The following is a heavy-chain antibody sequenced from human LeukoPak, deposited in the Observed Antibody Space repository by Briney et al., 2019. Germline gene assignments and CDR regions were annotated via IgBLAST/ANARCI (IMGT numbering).Heavy chain of an antibody. Sequence: ESLKISCKGSGYSFTSYWIGWVRQMPGKGLEWMGIIYPGDSDTRYSPSFQGQVTISADKSISTAYLQWSSLKASDTAMYYCARLVGATISDDAFDIWGQGTMVTVSS. CDR2: IYPGDSDT. V-gene: IGHV5-51*01. CDR1: GYSFTSYW. D-gene: IGHD1-26*01. CDR3: ARLVGATISDDAFDI. J-gene: IGHJ3*02.